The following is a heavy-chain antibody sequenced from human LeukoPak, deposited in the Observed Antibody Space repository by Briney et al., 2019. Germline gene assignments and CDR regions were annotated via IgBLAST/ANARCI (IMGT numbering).Heavy chain of an antibody. D-gene: IGHD5-18*01. Sequence: ASVKVSCKASGYTFTVYYMHWVRQAPGQGLEWMGWINPNSGGTNYAQKFQGWVTMTRDTSISTAYMELSRLRSDDTAVYYCARGLVEQLWPWLDYWGQGTLVTVSS. J-gene: IGHJ4*02. CDR3: ARGLVEQLWPWLDY. CDR1: GYTFTVYY. CDR2: INPNSGGT. V-gene: IGHV1-2*04.